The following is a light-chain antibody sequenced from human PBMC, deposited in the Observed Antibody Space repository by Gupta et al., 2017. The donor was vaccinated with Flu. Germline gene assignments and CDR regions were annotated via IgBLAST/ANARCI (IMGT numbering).Light chain of an antibody. CDR2: SAS. CDR1: QSINTY. J-gene: IGKJ2*01. Sequence: DIQMTQSPSSLSASVGDRVIITCRTGQSINTYVNWYQHKPGKAPRLLIYSASTLQTGVPSRFSGSGSGTIFTLTISRLQPEDLATYYCQQGLDTPYTFGQGTRLEIK. CDR3: QQGLDTPYT. V-gene: IGKV1-39*01.